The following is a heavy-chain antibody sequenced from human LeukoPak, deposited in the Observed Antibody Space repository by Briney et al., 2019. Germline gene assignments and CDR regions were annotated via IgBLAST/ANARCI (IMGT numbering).Heavy chain of an antibody. CDR2: ISYDGNSD. D-gene: IGHD2-8*01. V-gene: IGHV3-30*04. Sequence: GGSLRLSCAASGFTFSTNAMHWVRQTPGKGLEWMAVISYDGNSDTYADPVEGRFTVSRDNSRNILYLQMNSLRNDDTAMYYGAKDCANDLFKGGAYFLDWGQGALVIVS. CDR1: GFTFSTNA. CDR3: AKDCANDLFKGGAYFLD. J-gene: IGHJ1*01.